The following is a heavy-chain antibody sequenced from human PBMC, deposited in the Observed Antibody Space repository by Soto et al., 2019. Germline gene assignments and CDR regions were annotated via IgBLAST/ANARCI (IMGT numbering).Heavy chain of an antibody. CDR1: GIIFTNYW. D-gene: IGHD3-3*02. CDR2: IDNDGSGT. CDR3: TTVLAY. V-gene: IGHV3-74*01. J-gene: IGHJ4*02. Sequence: EVQLVESGGGLVQPGGSLRLSCAASGIIFTNYWMHWVRQAPGKGLVWVSRIDNDGSGTSYADSVKGRFTISRDNAKNTLYLQRNSLRAEDTAVYYCTTVLAYWGQGTLVTVSS.